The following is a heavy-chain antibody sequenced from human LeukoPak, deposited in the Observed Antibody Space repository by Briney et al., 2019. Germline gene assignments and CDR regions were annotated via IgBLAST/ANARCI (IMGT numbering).Heavy chain of an antibody. CDR2: IKSKTDGGTT. CDR3: TTYSHYYDY. CDR1: GFTFKNAW. J-gene: IGHJ4*02. Sequence: PGGSLRLSCAASGFTFKNAWMTWVRQAPGKALEWVGRIKSKTDGGTTDYAASVTDRFSISRDDSKGMLFLQMNSLRTEDTALYYCTTYSHYYDYWSQGTQVTVSS. D-gene: IGHD4-11*01. V-gene: IGHV3-15*01.